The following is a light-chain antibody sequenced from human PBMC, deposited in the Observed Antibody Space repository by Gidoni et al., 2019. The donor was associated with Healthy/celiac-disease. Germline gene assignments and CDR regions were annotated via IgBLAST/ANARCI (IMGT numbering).Light chain of an antibody. CDR3: GTWDSSLSVWV. J-gene: IGLJ3*02. CDR1: SSNIGNNY. V-gene: IGLV1-51*01. CDR2: DNN. Sequence: QSVLTQPPSVSAAPGQKVTISCSGSSSNIGNNYVSWYQQLAGTAPKLPIYDNNKRPSGIPDRFSGSKSGTSATLGITGLQTGDEADYYCGTWDSSLSVWVFGGGTKLTVL.